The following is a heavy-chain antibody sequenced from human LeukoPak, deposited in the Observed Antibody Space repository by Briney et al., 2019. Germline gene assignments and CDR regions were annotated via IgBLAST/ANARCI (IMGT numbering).Heavy chain of an antibody. D-gene: IGHD6-13*01. Sequence: ASVKVSCKASGYTFTSYGISWVRQAPGQGLEWMGWISAYNGNTNYAQKLQGRVTMTTDTSTGTAYMELRSLRSDDTAVYYCARGNAAAGNYYYYMDVWGKGTTVTVSS. CDR1: GYTFTSYG. CDR2: ISAYNGNT. V-gene: IGHV1-18*01. CDR3: ARGNAAAGNYYYYMDV. J-gene: IGHJ6*03.